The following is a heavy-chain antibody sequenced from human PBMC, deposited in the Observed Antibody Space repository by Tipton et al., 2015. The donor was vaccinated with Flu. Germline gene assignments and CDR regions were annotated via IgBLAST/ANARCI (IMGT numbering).Heavy chain of an antibody. J-gene: IGHJ5*02. CDR2: IYSCGST. CDR3: ARDHSPRYCSSTSCYRDNWFDP. CDR1: GFTVSSNY. Sequence: SLRLSCAASGFTVSSNYMSWVRQAPGKGLEWVSVIYSCGSTYYADSVKGRFTISRDNSKNTLYLQMNSLRAEDTAVYYCARDHSPRYCSSTSCYRDNWFDPWGQGTLVTVSS. D-gene: IGHD2-2*01. V-gene: IGHV3-66*03.